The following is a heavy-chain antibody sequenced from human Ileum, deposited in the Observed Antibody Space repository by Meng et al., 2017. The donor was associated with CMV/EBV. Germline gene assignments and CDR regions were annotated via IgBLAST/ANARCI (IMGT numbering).Heavy chain of an antibody. CDR1: GDSISSFY. D-gene: IGHD2-15*01. Sequence: LQESALGLGKPSGTLSLSSSVTGDSISSFYWSWVRQPAGKGLEYIGRINTSRDNKYNPSLKSRLTTSTDTSKNQFSLRLSSVTAADTAVYYCVCSEIGHHSVFDYWGQGILVTVSS. CDR3: VCSEIGHHSVFDY. J-gene: IGHJ4*02. CDR2: INTSRDN. V-gene: IGHV4-4*07.